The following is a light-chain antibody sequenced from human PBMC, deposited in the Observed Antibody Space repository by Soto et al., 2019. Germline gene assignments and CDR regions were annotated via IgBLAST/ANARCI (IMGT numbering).Light chain of an antibody. V-gene: IGKV1-5*03. CDR3: QHYNSYSEA. J-gene: IGKJ1*01. CDR1: QTISSW. CDR2: KAS. Sequence: DIQMTQSPSTLSGSVGDRVTITCRASQTISSWLAWYQQKPGKAPKLLIYKASTLKSGVPSRFSGSGSGTEFTLTISSLQHAEFATYYCQHYNSYSEAFGQGTKVELK.